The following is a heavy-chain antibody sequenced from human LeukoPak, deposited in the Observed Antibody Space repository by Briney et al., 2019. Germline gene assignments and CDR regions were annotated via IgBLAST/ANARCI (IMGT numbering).Heavy chain of an antibody. D-gene: IGHD2-2*01. CDR1: GFTFSSYA. CDR2: ISYDGSNK. J-gene: IGHJ5*02. Sequence: GGSLRLSCAASGFTFSSYAMSWVRQAPGKGLEWVAVISYDGSNKYYADSVKGRFTISRDNSKNTLYLQMNSLRAEDTAVYYCARRGYCSSTSCPLWFDPWGQGTLVTVSS. V-gene: IGHV3-30-3*01. CDR3: ARRGYCSSTSCPLWFDP.